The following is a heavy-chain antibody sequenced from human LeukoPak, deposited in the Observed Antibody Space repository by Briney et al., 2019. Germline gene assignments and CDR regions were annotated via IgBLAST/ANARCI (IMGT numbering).Heavy chain of an antibody. Sequence: SGPTLVKPTQTLTLTCTFSGFSLSTSGVGVGWIRQPPGKALEWLALIYWDDDKRYSPSLKSRLTITKDTSKNQVVLTMTNIDPVDTATYYCAHRLAGYYDILTGYYNRHDAFDIWGQGTMVTVSS. V-gene: IGHV2-5*02. D-gene: IGHD3-9*01. CDR3: AHRLAGYYDILTGYYNRHDAFDI. J-gene: IGHJ3*02. CDR2: IYWDDDK. CDR1: GFSLSTSGVG.